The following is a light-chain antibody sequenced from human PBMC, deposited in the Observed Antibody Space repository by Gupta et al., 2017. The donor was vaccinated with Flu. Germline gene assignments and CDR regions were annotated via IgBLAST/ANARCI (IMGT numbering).Light chain of an antibody. V-gene: IGLV2-18*02. Sequence: QSALTQPPSVSGSPGQSVTISCTGTSTDIGSYNRVSWYHQPPGTAPNLMISEVTSRPAGVPNRFSGSKAGNTASLTISVLPAEDAADYYCSSYTSSSTYVFGTGTRVTVL. CDR2: EVT. J-gene: IGLJ1*01. CDR3: SSYTSSSTYV. CDR1: STDIGSYNR.